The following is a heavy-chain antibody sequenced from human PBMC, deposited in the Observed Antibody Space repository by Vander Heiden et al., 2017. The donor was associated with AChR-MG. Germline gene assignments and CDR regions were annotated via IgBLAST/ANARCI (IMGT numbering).Heavy chain of an antibody. CDR2: ISGSGGST. D-gene: IGHD6-13*01. J-gene: IGHJ4*02. CDR1: GFTFSRHA. CDR3: AKTVHRIAAAGTRYFDY. V-gene: IGHV3-23*01. Sequence: EVQLLESGGGLVQPGGSLRLSCAASGFTFSRHAMSWVRQAPGKGLEWVSAISGSGGSTYYADSVKGRFTISRDNSKNTLYLQMNSLRAEDTAVYYCAKTVHRIAAAGTRYFDYWGQGTLVTVSS.